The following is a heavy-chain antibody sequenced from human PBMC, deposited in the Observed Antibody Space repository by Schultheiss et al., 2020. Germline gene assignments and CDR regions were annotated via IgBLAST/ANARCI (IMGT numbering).Heavy chain of an antibody. V-gene: IGHV3-33*01. CDR3: ARAFVKQLVRGAFDI. CDR2: IWYDGSNK. D-gene: IGHD6-13*01. CDR1: GFTFSSYG. J-gene: IGHJ3*02. Sequence: RGSLRLSCAASGFTFSSYGMHWVRQAPGKGLEWVAVIWYDGSNKYYADSVKGRFTISRDNSKNTLYLQMNSLRAEDTAVYYCARAFVKQLVRGAFDIWGQGTMVTVSS.